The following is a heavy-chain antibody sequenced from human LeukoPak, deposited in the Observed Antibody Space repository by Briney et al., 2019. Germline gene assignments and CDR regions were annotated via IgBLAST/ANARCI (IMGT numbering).Heavy chain of an antibody. J-gene: IGHJ4*02. CDR3: ARTHYYGSGSYYEFDL. Sequence: GASVKVSCKASGYTFTGYYMHWVRQAPGQGLEWMGWINPNSGGTNYAQKFQGRVTMTRDTSISTAYMELSRLRSDDTAVYYCARTHYYGSGSYYEFDLWGQGTLVTVSS. D-gene: IGHD3-10*01. CDR2: INPNSGGT. V-gene: IGHV1-2*02. CDR1: GYTFTGYY.